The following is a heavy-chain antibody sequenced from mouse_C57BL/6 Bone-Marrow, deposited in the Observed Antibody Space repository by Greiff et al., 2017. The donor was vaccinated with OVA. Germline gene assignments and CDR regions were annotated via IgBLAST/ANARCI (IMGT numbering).Heavy chain of an antibody. CDR2: IDPCDSYT. D-gene: IGHD2-5*01. CDR3: ARGYYSNYVDY. Sequence: QVQLQQPGAELVMPGASVKLSCKASGYTFTSYWMNWVKQRPGQGLEWIGAIDPCDSYTNYNQKFKGKSTLTVDKSSSTAYMQLSSLTSEDSAVYYCARGYYSNYVDYWGQGTTLTVSS. CDR1: GYTFTSYW. J-gene: IGHJ2*01. V-gene: IGHV1-69*01.